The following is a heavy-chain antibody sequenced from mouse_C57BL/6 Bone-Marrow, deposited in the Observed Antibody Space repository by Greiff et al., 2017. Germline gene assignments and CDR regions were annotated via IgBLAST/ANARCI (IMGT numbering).Heavy chain of an antibody. J-gene: IGHJ3*01. Sequence: QVQLQQPGAELVRPGSSVKLSCQASGYTFTSYWMDWVKQRSGQGLEWIGNIYPSDSETHYNQKFKDKATLTVDKASRTAYMQLSSLTSEDSAVYCCARRLRNWFAYWGQGTLVTVSA. CDR2: IYPSDSET. D-gene: IGHD3-2*02. V-gene: IGHV1-61*01. CDR1: GYTFTSYW. CDR3: ARRLRNWFAY.